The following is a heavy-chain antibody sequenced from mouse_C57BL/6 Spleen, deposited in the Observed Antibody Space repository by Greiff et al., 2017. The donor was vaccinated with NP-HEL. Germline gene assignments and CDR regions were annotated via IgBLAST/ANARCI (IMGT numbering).Heavy chain of an antibody. CDR1: GYTFTSYW. V-gene: IGHV1-69*01. J-gene: IGHJ4*01. CDR3: ARAYSSGDAMDY. Sequence: VQLQQPGAELVMPGASVKLSCKASGYTFTSYWMHWVKQRPGQGLEWIGEIDPSDSYTNYNQKFKGKSTLTVDKSSSTAYMQLSSLTSEDSAVYYCARAYSSGDAMDYWGQGTSAPVSP. CDR2: IDPSDSYT. D-gene: IGHD3-2*02.